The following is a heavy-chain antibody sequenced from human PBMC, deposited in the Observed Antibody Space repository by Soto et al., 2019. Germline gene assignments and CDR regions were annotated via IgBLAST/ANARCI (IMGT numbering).Heavy chain of an antibody. V-gene: IGHV3-72*01. CDR1: GFSFSDHH. Sequence: EVQLVESGGGLVQPGGSLRLSCVASGFSFSDHHMDWVRQAPGKGLEWVGRIRSEVNSYTTEHAASVKGRFSISRDDSKNSLFLQMNSLKTEDTAVYYCARVAGGPYESDGFDIWGQGTMVTVS. CDR2: IRSEVNSYTT. J-gene: IGHJ3*02. D-gene: IGHD3-16*01. CDR3: ARVAGGPYESDGFDI.